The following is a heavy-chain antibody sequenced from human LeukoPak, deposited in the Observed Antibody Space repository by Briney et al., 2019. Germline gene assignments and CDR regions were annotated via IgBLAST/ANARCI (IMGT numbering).Heavy chain of an antibody. Sequence: RASVKVSCKASGYTSTSYGINWMRQAPGQGLEWLGWISTQTGNTDFAQKVQGRLTLTTDRSTNTAYMELRSLTSDDTAVYYCARGAYGDYWGQGTMVTVSS. CDR3: ARGAYGDY. D-gene: IGHD4-17*01. CDR2: ISTQTGNT. V-gene: IGHV1-18*01. CDR1: GYTSTSYG. J-gene: IGHJ4*02.